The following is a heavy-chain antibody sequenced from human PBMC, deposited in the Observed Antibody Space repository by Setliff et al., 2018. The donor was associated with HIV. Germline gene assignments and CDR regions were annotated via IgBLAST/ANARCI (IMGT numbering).Heavy chain of an antibody. Sequence: ASVKVSCKASGGTFSSYAISWVRQAPGQGLEWMGGIIPILGIANYAQKFQGRVTITADEFTSTAYMELSSLRAEDTAVYYCAKAARDYYDSSGYYIGIDYWGRGTLVTVS. CDR1: GGTFSSYA. J-gene: IGHJ4*02. CDR2: IIPILGIA. V-gene: IGHV1-69*10. D-gene: IGHD3-22*01. CDR3: AKAARDYYDSSGYYIGIDY.